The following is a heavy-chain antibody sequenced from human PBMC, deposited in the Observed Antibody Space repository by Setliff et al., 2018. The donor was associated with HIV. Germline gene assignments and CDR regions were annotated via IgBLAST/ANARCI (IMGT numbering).Heavy chain of an antibody. J-gene: IGHJ4*02. D-gene: IGHD3-3*01. V-gene: IGHV1-2*02. CDR2: INPKSGGT. CDR3: ARDLGYDFWSGSMSLDY. Sequence: ASVKVSCKASGYSFTGYYMHWVRQAPGQGLEWMGWINPKSGGTNYAQKFQGRVTMTRDTSISTAYMELTRLRSDDTAVYYCARDLGYDFWSGSMSLDYWGQGTLVTVSS. CDR1: GYSFTGYY.